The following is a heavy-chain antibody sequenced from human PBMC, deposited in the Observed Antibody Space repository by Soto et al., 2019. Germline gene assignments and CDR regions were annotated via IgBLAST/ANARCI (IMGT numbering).Heavy chain of an antibody. D-gene: IGHD6-19*01. CDR2: INHSGST. CDR3: ARVGGRYSSGWFRKTAPGFYYFDY. Sequence: AESLAVTWAISGWSLSGYYWSWIRQPPGKGLELIGEINHSGSTNYNPSLKSRVTISVDTSKNQFSLKLSSVTAADTAVYYCARVGGRYSSGWFRKTAPGFYYFDYWGQGTLVTVSS. V-gene: IGHV4-34*01. J-gene: IGHJ4*02. CDR1: GWSLSGYY.